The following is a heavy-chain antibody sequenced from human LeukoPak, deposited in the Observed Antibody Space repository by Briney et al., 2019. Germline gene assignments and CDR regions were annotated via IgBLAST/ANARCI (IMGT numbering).Heavy chain of an antibody. CDR3: ARTQYYYYGMDV. CDR1: GGSFSGYY. J-gene: IGHJ6*02. CDR2: INHSGST. Sequence: SGTLSLTCAAYGGSFSGYYWSWIRQPPGKGLEWIGEINHSGSTNYNPSLKSRVTISVDTSKNQFSLKLSSVTAADTAVYYCARTQYYYYGMDVWGQGTTVTVSS. V-gene: IGHV4-34*01.